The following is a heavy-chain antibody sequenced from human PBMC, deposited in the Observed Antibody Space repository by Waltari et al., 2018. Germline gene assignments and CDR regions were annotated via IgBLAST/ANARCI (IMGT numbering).Heavy chain of an antibody. D-gene: IGHD6-13*01. CDR3: ARGGIAAAGTRYYYAMDV. J-gene: IGHJ6*02. CDR2: MNPNSGDT. V-gene: IGHV1-8*01. CDR1: GSTFTSYD. Sequence: QVQLVQSGAELKKPGASVKVSCKASGSTFTSYDINWFRQATGQGLEWMGWMNPNSGDTAYAQKFQGRVTMTKNTSINTAYMELSSLRSEDTAVYYCARGGIAAAGTRYYYAMDVWGQGTTVIVSS.